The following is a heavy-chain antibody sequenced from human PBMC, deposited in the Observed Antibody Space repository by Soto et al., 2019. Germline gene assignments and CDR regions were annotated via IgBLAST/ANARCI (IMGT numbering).Heavy chain of an antibody. D-gene: IGHD4-17*01. CDR2: IYDTGTT. CDR3: ATVLHSGDFEDF. Sequence: QVQLLESGPRLLKPSQTLSLTCTVSGGSLNSGAYYWSWPRQNPAKGLEWIASIYDTGTTAYTPSLRSRLSMSIDTSKRQFSLTLTSVTAADTAVYYCATVLHSGDFEDFWGQGTLVTVSS. V-gene: IGHV4-31*03. J-gene: IGHJ4*01. CDR1: GGSLNSGAYY.